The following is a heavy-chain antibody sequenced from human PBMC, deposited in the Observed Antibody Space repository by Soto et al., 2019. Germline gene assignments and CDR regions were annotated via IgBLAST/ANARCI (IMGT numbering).Heavy chain of an antibody. CDR3: ARVGARGYEYIWGSPLCLGS. V-gene: IGHV3-11*01. J-gene: IGHJ4*02. CDR2: ISSSGSTI. D-gene: IGHD3-16*01. CDR1: GFTFSDYY. Sequence: QVQLLESGGGLVKPGGSLRLSCAASGFTFSDYYMSWIRQAPGKGLEWVSYISSSGSTIYYADSVKGRFTISRDNAKNSLYLQMNSLRDEDSAVYYCARVGARGYEYIWGSPLCLGSWGQGTLVTVSS.